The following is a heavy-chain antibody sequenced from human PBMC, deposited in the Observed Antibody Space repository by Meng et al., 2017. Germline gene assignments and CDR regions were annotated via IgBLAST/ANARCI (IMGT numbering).Heavy chain of an antibody. CDR1: GGTFSSYA. V-gene: IGHV1-69*01. CDR3: ARVLRDGYNLGY. Sequence: QVQLVQSGDGVEKPGSSGNVSCKASGGTFSSYAISWVRQAPGQGLEWMGGIIPIFGTANYAQKFQGRVTITADESTSTAYMELSSLRSEDTAVYYCARVLRDGYNLGYWGQGTLVTVSS. D-gene: IGHD5-24*01. J-gene: IGHJ4*02. CDR2: IIPIFGTA.